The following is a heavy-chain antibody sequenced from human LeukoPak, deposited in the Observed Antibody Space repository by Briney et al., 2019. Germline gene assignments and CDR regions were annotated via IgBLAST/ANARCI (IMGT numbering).Heavy chain of an antibody. CDR3: AKNIGGLDY. CDR1: GFTFSSYG. V-gene: IGHV3-23*01. Sequence: GGSLRLSCAASGFTFSSYGMSWVRQAPGKGLEWVSAISGSDGSTYYADSVKGRFTISRDNSRNTLYLQMNSLRGEDTAVYYCAKNIGGLDYWGQGTLVTVSS. J-gene: IGHJ4*02. CDR2: ISGSDGST. D-gene: IGHD3-10*01.